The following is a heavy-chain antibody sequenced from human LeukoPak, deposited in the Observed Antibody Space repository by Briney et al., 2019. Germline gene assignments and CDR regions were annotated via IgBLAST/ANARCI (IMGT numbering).Heavy chain of an antibody. CDR1: GFTFSSYW. V-gene: IGHV3-74*01. J-gene: IGHJ5*02. CDR2: ISDGGSTT. CDR3: AREKGCTNGVCYSRNWFDP. D-gene: IGHD2-8*01. Sequence: GGSLRLSCAASGFTFSSYWMHWVRQAPGKGLVWVSRISDGGSTTTYADSVKGRFTISRDNSKNTLYLQMNSLRAEDTAVYYCAREKGCTNGVCYSRNWFDPWGQGTLVTVSS.